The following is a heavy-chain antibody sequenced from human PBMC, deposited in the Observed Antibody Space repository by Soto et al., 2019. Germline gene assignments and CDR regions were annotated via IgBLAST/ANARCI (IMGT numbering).Heavy chain of an antibody. J-gene: IGHJ4*02. V-gene: IGHV4-34*01. D-gene: IGHD2-15*01. Sequence: SETLSLTCAVYGGSFSGYYWSWIRQPPGKGLEWIGEINHSGSTNYNPSLKSRVTISVDTSKNQFSLKLSSVTAADTAVYYCARGRGYCSGGSCSDRSDYWGQGTLVTVSS. CDR1: GGSFSGYY. CDR3: ARGRGYCSGGSCSDRSDY. CDR2: INHSGST.